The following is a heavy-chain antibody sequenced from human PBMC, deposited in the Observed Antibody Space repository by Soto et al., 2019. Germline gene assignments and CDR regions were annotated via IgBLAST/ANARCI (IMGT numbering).Heavy chain of an antibody. D-gene: IGHD3-22*01. CDR3: ARHYDSSGYYPSAAFDY. CDR1: GFTFSSYE. CDR2: ISSSGSTI. V-gene: IGHV3-48*03. J-gene: IGHJ4*02. Sequence: PGGSLRLSCAASGFTFSSYEMSWVRQAPGKGLEWVSYISSSGSTIYYADSVKGRFTISRDNAKNSLYLQMNSLRAEDTAVYYCARHYDSSGYYPSAAFDYWGQGTLVTVSS.